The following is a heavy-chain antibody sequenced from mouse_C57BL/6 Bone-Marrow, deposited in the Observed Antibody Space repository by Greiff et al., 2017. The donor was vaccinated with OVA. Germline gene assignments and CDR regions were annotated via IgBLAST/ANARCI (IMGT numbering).Heavy chain of an antibody. Sequence: VQLQQSGAELVRPGASVKLSCTASGYTITDDYMHWVKQRPEQGLEWIGWIDPENGDTEYASKFQGKATITADTSSNTAYLQLSSLTSEDTAVYYCTLIYYYGSYYFAYWGQGTTLTVSS. J-gene: IGHJ2*01. D-gene: IGHD1-1*01. CDR3: TLIYYYGSYYFAY. V-gene: IGHV14-4*01. CDR2: IDPENGDT. CDR1: GYTITDDY.